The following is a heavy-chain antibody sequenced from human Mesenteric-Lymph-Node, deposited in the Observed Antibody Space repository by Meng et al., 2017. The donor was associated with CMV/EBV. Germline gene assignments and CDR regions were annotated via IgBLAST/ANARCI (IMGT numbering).Heavy chain of an antibody. CDR3: ARGRFPDY. V-gene: IGHV4-34*01. Sequence: SQTLSLTCAVYGGSFSGYYWSWIRQPPGKGLEWIGEINHSGSTNYNPSLKSRVTISVDTSKNQFSLKLSSVTAADTAVYYCARGRFPDYWGQGTLVTVSS. J-gene: IGHJ4*02. CDR2: INHSGST. CDR1: GGSFSGYY.